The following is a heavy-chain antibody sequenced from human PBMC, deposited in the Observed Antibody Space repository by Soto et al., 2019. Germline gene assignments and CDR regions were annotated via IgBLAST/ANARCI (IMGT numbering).Heavy chain of an antibody. Sequence: SETLSLTCTVSGGSINYSYWTWIRQPPGQGLEWIGQIYHSGSTNYNPSLKSRVTISVDKSKNHFSLELSSVTAADTAVYYCARDPPSSSSPGVDAFDIWGQGTMVTVSS. CDR1: GGSINYSY. CDR2: IYHSGST. J-gene: IGHJ3*02. V-gene: IGHV4-59*12. CDR3: ARDPPSSSSPGVDAFDI. D-gene: IGHD6-13*01.